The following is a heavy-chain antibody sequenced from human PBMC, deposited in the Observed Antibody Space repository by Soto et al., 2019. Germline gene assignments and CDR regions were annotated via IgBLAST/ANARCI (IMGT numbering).Heavy chain of an antibody. CDR1: GYTFTSYG. D-gene: IGHD4-4*01. CDR3: ARETTVTTYPTYYYYYYMDV. V-gene: IGHV1-18*01. Sequence: ASVKVSCKASGYTFTSYGISWVRQAPGQGLEWMGWISAYNGNTNYAQKFQGRVTITTDTSTSTAYMELRSLRSDDTAVYYCARETTVTTYPTYYYYYYMDVWGKGTTVTVSS. J-gene: IGHJ6*03. CDR2: ISAYNGNT.